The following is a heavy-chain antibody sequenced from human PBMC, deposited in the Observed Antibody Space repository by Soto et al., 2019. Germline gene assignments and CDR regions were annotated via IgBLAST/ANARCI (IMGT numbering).Heavy chain of an antibody. CDR3: SRVDPGETSPFDH. D-gene: IGHD3-10*01. Sequence: ASVKVSCKASGYIFTSYYIHWVRQAPGQGLEWMGWINPFDGSRMFAQSFQGRVTMTRDTSTSTVYMEVGSLRSEDTAVYYCSRVDPGETSPFDHWGQ. V-gene: IGHV1-46*03. CDR1: GYIFTSYY. J-gene: IGHJ4*01. CDR2: INPFDGSR.